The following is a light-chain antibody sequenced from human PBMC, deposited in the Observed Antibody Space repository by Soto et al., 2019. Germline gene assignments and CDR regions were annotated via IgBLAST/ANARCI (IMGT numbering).Light chain of an antibody. V-gene: IGKV3-20*01. Sequence: EIVLTQSPGTLYLSPGERATLSCRASQSVSSRYLAWYQQKPGQAPRLLIYGASSRATGIPHGFSGSGSGIDFPLTITRLETEDFAVYFCQQYGCSPGGTFGQGTKVDLK. J-gene: IGKJ1*01. CDR2: GAS. CDR3: QQYGCSPGGT. CDR1: QSVSSRY.